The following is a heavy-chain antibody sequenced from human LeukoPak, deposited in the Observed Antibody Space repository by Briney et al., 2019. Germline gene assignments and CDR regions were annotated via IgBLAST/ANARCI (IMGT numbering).Heavy chain of an antibody. V-gene: IGHV1-18*01. CDR2: ISAYSGDT. CDR1: GYTFTSYA. J-gene: IGHJ6*02. Sequence: ASVKVSCKASGYTFTSYAVSWVRQAPGQGLEWMGWISAYSGDTNYAQNLQGRVSMTTDTSTSTAYMELRSLRSDDTAVYYCARVPLSSSWSTYYYGLDVWGQGTTVTVSS. CDR3: ARVPLSSSWSTYYYGLDV. D-gene: IGHD6-13*01.